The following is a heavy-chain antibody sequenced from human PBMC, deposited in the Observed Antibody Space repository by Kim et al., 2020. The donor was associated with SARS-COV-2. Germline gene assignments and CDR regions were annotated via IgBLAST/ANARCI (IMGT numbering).Heavy chain of an antibody. Sequence: SETLSLTCAVSGGSISSGDYSWNWIRQPPGKGLGWIGYIDRSGSTYYNPSLKSRVTISVDRSKNQFSLKLTSVTAADTAVYYCARGGGYNSPFDYWGQGT. J-gene: IGHJ4*02. D-gene: IGHD5-12*01. CDR3: ARGGGYNSPFDY. CDR2: IDRSGST. V-gene: IGHV4-30-2*01. CDR1: GGSISSGDYS.